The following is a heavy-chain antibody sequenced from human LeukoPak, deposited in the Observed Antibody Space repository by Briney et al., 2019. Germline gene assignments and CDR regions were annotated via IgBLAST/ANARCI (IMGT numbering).Heavy chain of an antibody. CDR3: AKDGYSSSWYYFDY. J-gene: IGHJ4*02. CDR1: GFTFSTYA. V-gene: IGHV3-23*01. D-gene: IGHD6-13*01. CDR2: ISGSGGGT. Sequence: GGSLRLSCAASGFTFSTYAMSWVRQAAGKGLEWVSLISGSGGGTYYADSVKGRFTISRDNSKNTLYLQMNSLRAEDTAVYYCAKDGYSSSWYYFDYWGQGTLVTVSS.